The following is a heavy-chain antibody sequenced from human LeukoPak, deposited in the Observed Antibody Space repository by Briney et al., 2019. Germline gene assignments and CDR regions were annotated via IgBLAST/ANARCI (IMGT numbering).Heavy chain of an antibody. J-gene: IGHJ3*02. Sequence: ASVKVSCKASGYTFTDYYIHWVRQAPGQGLEWMGWINPNSGGTNYAQKFQGRVTMTRDTSISIAYMELSRLRSDDTAVYYCARVRDCSSTSCYAYDAFDIWGQGTMVTVSS. CDR3: ARVRDCSSTSCYAYDAFDI. D-gene: IGHD2-2*01. V-gene: IGHV1-2*02. CDR2: INPNSGGT. CDR1: GYTFTDYY.